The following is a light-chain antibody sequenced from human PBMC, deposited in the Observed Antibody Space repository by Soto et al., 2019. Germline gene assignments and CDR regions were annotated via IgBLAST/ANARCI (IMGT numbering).Light chain of an antibody. CDR3: QQYNNWPYT. V-gene: IGKV3-15*01. CDR1: QSVSRN. CDR2: GMS. Sequence: EILMTQSPATLAVSPGERVALPCRASQSVSRNLAWYQQKSGQAPRLLIYGMSSRATDTPARFSGSGSGTEFTLTISSLQSEDFAVYYCQQYNNWPYTFGLGTKLEMK. J-gene: IGKJ2*01.